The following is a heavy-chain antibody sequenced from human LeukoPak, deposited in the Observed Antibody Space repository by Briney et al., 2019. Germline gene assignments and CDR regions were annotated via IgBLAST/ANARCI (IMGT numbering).Heavy chain of an antibody. D-gene: IGHD3-22*01. CDR1: GYNFATHW. J-gene: IGHJ4*02. CDR2: IYPGDSDA. Sequence: GASLKISCKGSGYNFATHWIAWVRHMPGKGLESMGIIYPGDSDARYNPSFQGQVTISVDKRISTAYMQWNSLEASDTAMYYCVRRYYYDGTGSYFDYWGQGTLVTVSS. V-gene: IGHV5-51*04. CDR3: VRRYYYDGTGSYFDY.